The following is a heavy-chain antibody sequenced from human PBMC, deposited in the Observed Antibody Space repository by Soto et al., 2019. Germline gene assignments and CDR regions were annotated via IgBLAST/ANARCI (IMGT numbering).Heavy chain of an antibody. CDR2: IYNGEST. D-gene: IGHD6-19*01. V-gene: IGHV4-59*01. CDR1: GASISSRY. Sequence: QLQESGPGLVKSSETMSLTCTASGASISSRYWSWVRQPPGKGLEWIGHIYNGESTNYNPSLKSRVTISVDTSKHPVSLTLGSVTAADTAVYYIAQTHGWPGFDFWGQGILVTVSS. J-gene: IGHJ4*02. CDR3: AQTHGWPGFDF.